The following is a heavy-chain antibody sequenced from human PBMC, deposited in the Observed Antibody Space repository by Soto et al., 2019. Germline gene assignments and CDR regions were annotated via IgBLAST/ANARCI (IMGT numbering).Heavy chain of an antibody. CDR3: ARDRVRGVSLDNWFDP. V-gene: IGHV4-4*07. Sequence: PSETLSLTCTVSGGSISSYYWSWIRQPAGKGLEWIGRIYTSGSTNYNPSLKSRVTMSVDTSKNQFSLKLSSVTAADTAVYYCARDRVRGVSLDNWFDPWGQGTLVTV. D-gene: IGHD3-10*01. J-gene: IGHJ5*02. CDR1: GGSISSYY. CDR2: IYTSGST.